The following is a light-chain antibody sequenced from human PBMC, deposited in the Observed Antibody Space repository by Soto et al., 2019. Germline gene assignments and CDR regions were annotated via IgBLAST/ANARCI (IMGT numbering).Light chain of an antibody. CDR3: SSYAGSNNYV. CDR2: EVS. Sequence: QSVLTQPPSASGSPGQSVTISCTGTSSDIGGYNYVSWYQQHPGKAPKLMIYEVSKRPSGVPDRFSGSKSGNTASLTVSGLQAEDEGDYYCSSYAGSNNYVFGSGTKVPVL. CDR1: SSDIGGYNY. V-gene: IGLV2-8*01. J-gene: IGLJ1*01.